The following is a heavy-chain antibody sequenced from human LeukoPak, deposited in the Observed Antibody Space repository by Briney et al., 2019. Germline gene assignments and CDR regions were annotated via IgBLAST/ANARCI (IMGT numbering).Heavy chain of an antibody. D-gene: IGHD3-9*01. CDR3: AKSPPPYDILTGYPPL. V-gene: IGHV3-23*01. CDR2: ISGSGGST. J-gene: IGHJ4*02. Sequence: PGGSLRLSCAASGFTFSSYAMSWVRQAPGKGLEWVSAISGSGGSTYYADSVKGRFTISRDNSKNTLYLQMNSLRAEDTAVYYCAKSPPPYDILTGYPPLWGQGTLVTVS. CDR1: GFTFSSYA.